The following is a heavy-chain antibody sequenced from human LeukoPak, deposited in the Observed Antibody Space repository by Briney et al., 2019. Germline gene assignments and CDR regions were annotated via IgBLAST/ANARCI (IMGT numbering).Heavy chain of an antibody. CDR1: GGSISTYF. CDR2: IYYSGST. CDR3: ARTDDYGDLIDY. V-gene: IGHV4-59*01. D-gene: IGHD4-17*01. Sequence: SETLSLTCIVSGGSISTYFWSWIRQPPGKGLEWIGYIYYSGSTNYNPSLKSRVTISVDTSKNQFSLKLGSVTAADTAVYYCARTDDYGDLIDYWGQGTLVTVSS. J-gene: IGHJ4*02.